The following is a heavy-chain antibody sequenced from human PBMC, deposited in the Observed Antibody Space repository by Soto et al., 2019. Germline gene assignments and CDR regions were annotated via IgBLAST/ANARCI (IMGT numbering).Heavy chain of an antibody. J-gene: IGHJ4*02. CDR2: IYPGGDT. Sequence: QVQLQESGPGLVKPSETLSLTCTVSGGSINSYFWSWIRQPAGKGLEWIGRIYPGGDTNYNPSLKSRLTISVDTSKNQFYLRLSSVTAADTAVYYCTRDGPTAVTRFDFWGQGTLVTVSS. CDR1: GGSINSYF. V-gene: IGHV4-4*07. D-gene: IGHD4-17*01. CDR3: TRDGPTAVTRFDF.